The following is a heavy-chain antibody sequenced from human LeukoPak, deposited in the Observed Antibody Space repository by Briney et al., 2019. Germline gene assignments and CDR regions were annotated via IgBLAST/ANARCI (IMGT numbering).Heavy chain of an antibody. D-gene: IGHD6-19*01. V-gene: IGHV3-21*01. CDR1: GFTFSSYR. Sequence: PGGSLRLSCAASGFTFSSYRMNWVRQAPGKGLEWVSSISSSSSYIYYADSVKGRFTISRDNAKNSLYLQMNSLRAEDTAVYYCARAYGQQWLVRGFDYWGQGTLVTVSS. J-gene: IGHJ4*02. CDR3: ARAYGQQWLVRGFDY. CDR2: ISSSSSYI.